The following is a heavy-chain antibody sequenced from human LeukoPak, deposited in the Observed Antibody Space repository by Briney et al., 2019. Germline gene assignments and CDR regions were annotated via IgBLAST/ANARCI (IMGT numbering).Heavy chain of an antibody. V-gene: IGHV4-59*01. J-gene: IGHJ6*02. D-gene: IGHD2-2*01. Sequence: PSETLSLTCTVSGGSISSYYWSWIRQPPGKGLEWIGYIYYSGSTNYNPSLKSRVTISVDTSKNQFSLKLSSVTAADTAVYYCARARLVVPAASNYYYCGMDVWGQGTTVTVSS. CDR3: ARARLVVPAASNYYYCGMDV. CDR1: GGSISSYY. CDR2: IYYSGST.